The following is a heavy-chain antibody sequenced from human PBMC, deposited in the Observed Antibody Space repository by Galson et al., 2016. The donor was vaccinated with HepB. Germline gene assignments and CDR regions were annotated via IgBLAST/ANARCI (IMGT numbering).Heavy chain of an antibody. J-gene: IGHJ4*02. CDR2: IYYNGST. CDR1: AGSVSSASYY. CDR3: ARLGVNRGEFDY. Sequence: ETLSLTCTVSAGSVSSASYYWSWIRQPPGTGLGWIGYIYYNGSTTYNPSLKSRLTTSVDTSKNQFSLKMTSVTAADTAVYYCARLGVNRGEFDYWGQGTLVTVSS. V-gene: IGHV4-61*01. D-gene: IGHD3-10*01.